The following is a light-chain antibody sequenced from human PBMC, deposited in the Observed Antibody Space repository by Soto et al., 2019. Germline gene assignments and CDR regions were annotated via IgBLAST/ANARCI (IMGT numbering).Light chain of an antibody. CDR3: QQYVTSAIT. CDR1: QSISSY. CDR2: AAS. Sequence: DIQMTQSPSSLSASVGDRFTITCRASQSISSYLNWYQQKPGKAPKLLIYAASSLQSGVPSRFSGSGSGTDFTLTISRLEPEDFALYYCQQYVTSAITFGQGTRLEIK. J-gene: IGKJ5*01. V-gene: IGKV1-39*01.